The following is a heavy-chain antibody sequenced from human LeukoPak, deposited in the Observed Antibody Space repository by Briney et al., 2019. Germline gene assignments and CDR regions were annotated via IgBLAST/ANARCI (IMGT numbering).Heavy chain of an antibody. CDR1: GFTFSSYA. CDR2: ISGSGGST. D-gene: IGHD6-13*01. J-gene: IGHJ4*02. V-gene: IGHV3-23*01. CDR3: ANFLVGYSSSWYDSDY. Sequence: GGSLRLSCAASGFTFSSYAVSWVRQAPGKGLEWVSAISGSGGSTYYADSVKGRFTISRDNSKNTLYLQMNSLRAEDTAVYYCANFLVGYSSSWYDSDYWGQGTLVTVSS.